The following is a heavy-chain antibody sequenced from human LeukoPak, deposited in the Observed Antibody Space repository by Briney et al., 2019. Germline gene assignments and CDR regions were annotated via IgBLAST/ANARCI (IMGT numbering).Heavy chain of an antibody. CDR3: ARRRIPVAQNDAFDI. J-gene: IGHJ3*02. D-gene: IGHD6-19*01. CDR2: ISSDGNNK. Sequence: PGGSLRLSCVASGFTFSSYAMSWVRQAPGKGLEWLAVISSDGNNKYYTDSVKGRFTISRDNSKNTLYLQMNSLRTEDSAVYYCARRRIPVAQNDAFDIWGQGTMVTISS. V-gene: IGHV3-30*04. CDR1: GFTFSSYA.